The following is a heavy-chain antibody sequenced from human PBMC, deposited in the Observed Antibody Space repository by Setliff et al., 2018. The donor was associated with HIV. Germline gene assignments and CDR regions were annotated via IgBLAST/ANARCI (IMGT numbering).Heavy chain of an antibody. D-gene: IGHD3-22*01. CDR2: ISSASSAT. V-gene: IGHV3-48*04. CDR1: GFTFSRYA. J-gene: IGHJ4*02. CDR3: ASGYHYDTSGNFDLPFGY. Sequence: GGSLRLSCAASGFTFSRYAMNWVRRAPGKGLEWISYISSASSATDYADSVKGRFTVSRDNARNSLFLEMNSLRADDTAVYYCASGYHYDTSGNFDLPFGYWGQGTLVTVSS.